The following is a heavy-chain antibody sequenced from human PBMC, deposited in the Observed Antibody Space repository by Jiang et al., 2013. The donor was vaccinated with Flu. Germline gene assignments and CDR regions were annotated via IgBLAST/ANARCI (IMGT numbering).Heavy chain of an antibody. V-gene: IGHV4-59*08. Sequence: GPGLVKPSETLSLTCTVSGGSISSYYWSWIRQPPGKGLEWIGYIYYSGSTNYNPSLKSRVTISVDTSKNQFSLKLSSVTAADTAVYYCARRGTVGATTWYYYGMDVVGQRGPRSPVLL. CDR1: GGSISSYY. D-gene: IGHD1-26*01. J-gene: IGHJ6*04. CDR2: IYYSGST. CDR3: ARRGTVGATTWYYYGMDV.